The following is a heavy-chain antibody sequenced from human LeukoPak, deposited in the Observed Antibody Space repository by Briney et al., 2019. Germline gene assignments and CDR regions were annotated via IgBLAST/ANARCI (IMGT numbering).Heavy chain of an antibody. CDR2: ISYDGSNK. J-gene: IGHJ4*02. V-gene: IGHV3-30-3*01. D-gene: IGHD5-18*01. Sequence: GGSLRLSCAASGFTFSSYAMHWVRQAPGKGLEWVAVISYDGSNKYYADSVKGRFTISRDNSKNTLYLQMYSLRAEDTAVYYCARDRSYGYPGQFDYWGQGTLVTVSS. CDR3: ARDRSYGYPGQFDY. CDR1: GFTFSSYA.